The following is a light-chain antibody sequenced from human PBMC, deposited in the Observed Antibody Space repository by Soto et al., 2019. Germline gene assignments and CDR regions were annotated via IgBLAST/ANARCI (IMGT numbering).Light chain of an antibody. CDR1: QSVSSN. Sequence: EIVMTQSPATLSVSPGERATLSCRASQSVSSNLAWYQETPGQAPRLPIYGASTRATTIPARFSGSGSGTEFTLTISSLQSEDFAVYYCQQYSDWPLTFGQGTKVDIK. V-gene: IGKV3-15*01. CDR3: QQYSDWPLT. J-gene: IGKJ1*01. CDR2: GAS.